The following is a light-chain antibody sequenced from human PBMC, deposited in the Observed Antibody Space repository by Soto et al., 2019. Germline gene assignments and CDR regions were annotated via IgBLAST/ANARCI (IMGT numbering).Light chain of an antibody. CDR3: GTWDSSLSVVV. V-gene: IGLV1-51*01. CDR1: SSKIGYNY. CDR2: DNN. J-gene: IGLJ2*01. Sequence: QSVLTQPPSVSAAPGQKFTISCSGSSSKIGYNYVSWYQQLPGTAPKLIIYDNNKRPSGIPDRFSGSKSGTSSTLGITGLQNGDEADYYCGTWDSSLSVVVFGGGTKLTVL.